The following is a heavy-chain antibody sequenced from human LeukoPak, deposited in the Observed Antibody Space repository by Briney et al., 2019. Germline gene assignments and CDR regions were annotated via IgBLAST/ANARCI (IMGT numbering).Heavy chain of an antibody. J-gene: IGHJ4*02. V-gene: IGHV3-66*01. CDR2: LYSGGGT. Sequence: GGSLRLSCAASRFTFSVHWMHWVRQAPGKGLHWVSLLYSGGGTYYADSVKGRFTISRDNAKNSLYLQMNSLRAEDTAVYYCAKDLGNDSPEWGQGTLVTVSS. D-gene: IGHD1-14*01. CDR1: RFTFSVHW. CDR3: AKDLGNDSPE.